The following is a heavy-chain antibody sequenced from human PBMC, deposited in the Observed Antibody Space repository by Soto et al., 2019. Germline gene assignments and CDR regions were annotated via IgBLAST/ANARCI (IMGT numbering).Heavy chain of an antibody. CDR1: GFTFSNYA. CDR2: ISAGGTT. CDR3: AKDPLTRGWFDP. V-gene: IGHV3-23*01. J-gene: IGHJ5*02. Sequence: GGSLRLSCAASGFTFSNYAMTWVRQAPGKGLDWVSGISAGGTTYYADSAKGRFTISRDNSKNTLYLQMNSLRAEDTALYYCAKDPLTRGWFDPWGQGTLVTVSS.